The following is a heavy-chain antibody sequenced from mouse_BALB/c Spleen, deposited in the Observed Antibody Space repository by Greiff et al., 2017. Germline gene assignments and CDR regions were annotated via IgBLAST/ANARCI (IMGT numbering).Heavy chain of an antibody. D-gene: IGHD2-1*01. CDR2: IYPGDGDT. CDR3: TRDGNYAMDY. V-gene: IGHV1-82*01. CDR1: GYAFSSSW. Sequence: QVQLKESGPELVKPGASVKISCKASGYAFSSSWMNWVKQRPGQGLEWIGRIYPGDGDTNYNGKFKGKATLTADKSTSTAYMLLSSLTSVDSAVYFCTRDGNYAMDYWGQGTSVTVSS. J-gene: IGHJ4*01.